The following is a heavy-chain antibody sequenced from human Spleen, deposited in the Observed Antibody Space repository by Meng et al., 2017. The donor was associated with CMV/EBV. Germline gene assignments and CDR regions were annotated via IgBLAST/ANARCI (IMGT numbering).Heavy chain of an antibody. Sequence: SETLSLTCAVYGGSFSGYYWSWIRQPPGKGLEWIGEINHSGSTNYNPSLKSRVTISVDTSKNQFSLKLSSVTAADTAVYYCARGATQYSSSSTVYYYYGMDVWGQGTTVTVSS. CDR3: ARGATQYSSSSTVYYYYGMDV. CDR2: INHSGST. D-gene: IGHD6-13*01. J-gene: IGHJ6*02. V-gene: IGHV4-34*01. CDR1: GGSFSGYY.